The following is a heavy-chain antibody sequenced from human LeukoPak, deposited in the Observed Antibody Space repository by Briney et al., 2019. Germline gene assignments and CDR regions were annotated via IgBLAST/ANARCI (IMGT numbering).Heavy chain of an antibody. V-gene: IGHV3-23*01. J-gene: IGHJ4*02. CDR1: GFTFISSA. CDR3: AKDPSGQRLLPFDY. Sequence: GGSLPLSCPASGFTFISSAMSWVRRAPGKGLEWVSAISGSVGSTYYADSVKGRFTISRDNSKNTLYLQMNSLRAEDTAVYYCAKDPSGQRLLPFDYWGQGTLVTVSS. D-gene: IGHD6-25*01. CDR2: ISGSVGST.